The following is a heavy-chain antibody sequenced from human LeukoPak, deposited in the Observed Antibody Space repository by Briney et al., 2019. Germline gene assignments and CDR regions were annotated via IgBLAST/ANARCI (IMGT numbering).Heavy chain of an antibody. Sequence: GGSLRLSCAASEFTCSSYNMNWVRQAPGKGLEWVSSISSSSTTYINHADSVKGRFTISRDDAKNSLYLQMNSLRAEDTAVYYCARGPYCSNTRCFGLTYAMDVWGKGTTVTVSS. V-gene: IGHV3-21*06. CDR1: EFTCSSYN. D-gene: IGHD2-2*01. CDR2: ISSSSTTYI. CDR3: ARGPYCSNTRCFGLTYAMDV. J-gene: IGHJ6*04.